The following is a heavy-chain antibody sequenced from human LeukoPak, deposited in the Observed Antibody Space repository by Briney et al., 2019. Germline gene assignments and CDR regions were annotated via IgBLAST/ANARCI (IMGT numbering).Heavy chain of an antibody. CDR3: ARNWFDP. J-gene: IGHJ5*02. CDR2: IYSGGDT. V-gene: IGHV3-53*05. Sequence: GGSLRLSCAASGFSVSDFYMSWVRLAPGKGLEWVSVIYSGGDTFHADSVKGRFTISRDKSKNTVYLQMNSLRFEDTAMYYCARNWFDPWGQGTLVTVSS. CDR1: GFSVSDFY.